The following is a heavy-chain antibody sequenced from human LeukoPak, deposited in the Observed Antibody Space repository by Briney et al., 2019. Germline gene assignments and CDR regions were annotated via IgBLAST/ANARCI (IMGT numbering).Heavy chain of an antibody. CDR2: IIPIFGTA. V-gene: IGHV1-69*01. Sequence: ASVKVSCKASGGTFSSYAISWVRQAPGQGLEWMGGIIPIFGTANYAQKFQGRVTITADESTSAAYMELSSLRSEDTAVYYCARGALRTTEAFDIWGQGTMVTVFS. J-gene: IGHJ3*02. CDR1: GGTFSSYA. D-gene: IGHD1-14*01. CDR3: ARGALRTTEAFDI.